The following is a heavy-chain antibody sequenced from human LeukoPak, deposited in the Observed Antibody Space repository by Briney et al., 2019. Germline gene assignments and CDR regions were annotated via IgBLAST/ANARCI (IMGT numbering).Heavy chain of an antibody. V-gene: IGHV4-34*01. D-gene: IGHD1-1*01. Sequence: SETLSLTCAVYGGSYSGYYWSWIRQPPGKGLEWIGEINHSGSTNYNPSLKSRVTISVDTSKNQFSLKLSSVTAADTAVYYCARGHGLESPYYFDYWGQGTLVTVSS. CDR2: INHSGST. J-gene: IGHJ4*02. CDR1: GGSYSGYY. CDR3: ARGHGLESPYYFDY.